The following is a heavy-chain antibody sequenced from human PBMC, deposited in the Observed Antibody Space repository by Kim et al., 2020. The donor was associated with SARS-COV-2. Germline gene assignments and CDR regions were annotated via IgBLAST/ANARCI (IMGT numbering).Heavy chain of an antibody. CDR2: NP. D-gene: IGHD2-8*02. CDR3: ARDSTGYFDS. J-gene: IGHJ4*02. Sequence: NPTYAQGFTGRFVFSLDTSVSTAYLQGSSLKAEDTAVYYCARDSTGYFDSWGQGTLVTVSS. V-gene: IGHV7-4-1*02.